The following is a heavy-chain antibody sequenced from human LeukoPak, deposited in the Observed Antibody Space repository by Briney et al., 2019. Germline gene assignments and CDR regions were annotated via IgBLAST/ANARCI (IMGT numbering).Heavy chain of an antibody. Sequence: GGSLRLSCAASGFRFSSYAMSWVRQAPGKGLGWVSGISGSGGSTYYADSVKGRFTISRDNSKNTLYLQMNSLRAEDTAVYNCAKSVYSSSWYLFDYWGQGSLVTVSS. V-gene: IGHV3-23*01. D-gene: IGHD6-13*01. CDR3: AKSVYSSSWYLFDY. CDR2: ISGSGGST. J-gene: IGHJ4*02. CDR1: GFRFSSYA.